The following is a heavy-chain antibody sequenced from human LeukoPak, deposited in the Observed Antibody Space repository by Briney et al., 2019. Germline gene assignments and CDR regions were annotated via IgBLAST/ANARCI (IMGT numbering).Heavy chain of an antibody. D-gene: IGHD2-15*01. V-gene: IGHV3-7*01. J-gene: IGHJ6*02. Sequence: GGSLRLSCVGSGFTFSNYWMSWVRQAPGKGLEWVTNINQDGSKVYYVDSVKGRFTISRDNRKNLLHLQMNSLRPDDSAVYYCVKDLGSAITSALALDVWGQGTTVTVSS. CDR2: INQDGSKV. CDR1: GFTFSNYW. CDR3: VKDLGSAITSALALDV.